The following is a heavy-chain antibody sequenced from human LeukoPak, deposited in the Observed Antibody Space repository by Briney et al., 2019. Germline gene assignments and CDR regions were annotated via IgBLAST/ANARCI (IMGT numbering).Heavy chain of an antibody. D-gene: IGHD2-2*02. CDR3: TTGDLGYCSSTSCYIFDY. J-gene: IGHJ4*02. V-gene: IGHV3-15*01. Sequence: GGSLRLSCAASGFTFSNAWVSWVRQAPGKGLEWVGRIKSKTDGGTTDYAAPVKGRFTISRDDSKNTLYLQMNSLKTEDTAVYYCTTGDLGYCSSTSCYIFDYWGQGTLVTVSS. CDR1: GFTFSNAW. CDR2: IKSKTDGGTT.